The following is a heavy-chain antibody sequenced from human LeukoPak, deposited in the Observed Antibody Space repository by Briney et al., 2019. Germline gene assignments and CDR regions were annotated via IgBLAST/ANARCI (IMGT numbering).Heavy chain of an antibody. V-gene: IGHV4-61*02. Sequence: PSETLSLTCTVSGGSLSSGSHYWSWIRQPAGKGLEWIGRIYTSGSTNYNPSLKSRVTISLDTSENHFSLKLSSVTAADTAVYYCARVTTGGYYNYWGQGTLVTVSS. CDR2: IYTSGST. CDR3: ARVTTGGYYNY. J-gene: IGHJ4*02. D-gene: IGHD3-22*01. CDR1: GGSLSSGSHY.